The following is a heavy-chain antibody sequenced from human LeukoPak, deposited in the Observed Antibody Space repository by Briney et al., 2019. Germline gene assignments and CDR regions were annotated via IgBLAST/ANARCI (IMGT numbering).Heavy chain of an antibody. V-gene: IGHV3-23*01. CDR3: ARGSGSSWYFYFDY. CDR1: GFTFSNYG. J-gene: IGHJ4*02. D-gene: IGHD6-13*01. Sequence: AGGSLRLSCAASGFTFSNYGMNWVRQAPGKGLEWVSALSSSGGSTYYADSVKGRFTISRHNSKNTLYLQMNSRRAEDTALYYCARGSGSSWYFYFDYWGQGTLVTVSS. CDR2: LSSSGGST.